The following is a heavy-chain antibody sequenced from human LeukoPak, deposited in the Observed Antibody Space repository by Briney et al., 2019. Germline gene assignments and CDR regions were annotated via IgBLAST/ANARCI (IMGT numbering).Heavy chain of an antibody. CDR1: GYTFTIYD. CDR2: MNPNSGST. Sequence: ASVTVSCTSSGYTFTIYDINWVRQAPGQGLGWMGWMNPNSGSTGYAQKFQGRVTITRNTSISTAYMELSGLRSEDTAVYYCARGRSTGYPYYFEYWGQGTLVTVSS. V-gene: IGHV1-8*03. D-gene: IGHD5-12*01. J-gene: IGHJ4*02. CDR3: ARGRSTGYPYYFEY.